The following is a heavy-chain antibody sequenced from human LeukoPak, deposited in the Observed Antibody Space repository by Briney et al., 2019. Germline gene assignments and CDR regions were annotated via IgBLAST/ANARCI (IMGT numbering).Heavy chain of an antibody. V-gene: IGHV4-61*02. J-gene: IGHJ4*02. CDR3: ASDRYYYDSSARYFDY. CDR2: IHTSGST. D-gene: IGHD3-22*01. Sequence: SETLSLTCTVSGGSISSGSYYWSWIRQPAGKGLEWIGRIHTSGSTNYSPSLKSRVTMSVDTSKNQFSLKLSSVTAADTAVYYCASDRYYYDSSARYFDYWGQGTLVTVSS. CDR1: GGSISSGSYY.